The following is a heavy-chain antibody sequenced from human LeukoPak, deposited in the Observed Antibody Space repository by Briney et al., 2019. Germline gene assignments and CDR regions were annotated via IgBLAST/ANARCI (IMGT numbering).Heavy chain of an antibody. CDR1: GYTFTSYY. J-gene: IGHJ3*02. D-gene: IGHD3-22*01. V-gene: IGHV1-46*01. CDR2: INPNAGST. Sequence: GASVTVSCTASGYTFTSYYMHWVRQAPGQGLEWMGIINPNAGSTGYAQKFQGRVTVTRDTSTSTVYMELSSLRSEDTAMYYCARVISRTMTDAFDIWGQGTMVTVSS. CDR3: ARVISRTMTDAFDI.